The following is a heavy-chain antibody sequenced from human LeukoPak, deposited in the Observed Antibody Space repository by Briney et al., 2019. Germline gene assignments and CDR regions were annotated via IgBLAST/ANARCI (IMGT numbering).Heavy chain of an antibody. V-gene: IGHV1-18*01. Sequence: GASVKVSFKASGYTFTSYGITWVRQAPGQGLEWMGRISANNGNTNYAQKLQGRVTMTTDTSTSTAFMEVRSLRSDATAVYYCGRNYGENYWGQGTLVTVSS. CDR3: GRNYGENY. CDR1: GYTFTSYG. J-gene: IGHJ4*02. CDR2: ISANNGNT. D-gene: IGHD4-17*01.